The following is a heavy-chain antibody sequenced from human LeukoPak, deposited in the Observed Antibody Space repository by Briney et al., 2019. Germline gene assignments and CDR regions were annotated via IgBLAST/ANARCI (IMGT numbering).Heavy chain of an antibody. D-gene: IGHD6-6*01. J-gene: IGHJ4*02. V-gene: IGHV3-23*01. CDR1: GFTFSNYA. CDR3: AKRIAAPPRSFDY. CDR2: ISPTGGTP. Sequence: GGSLRLSCAASGFTFSNYAMTWVRQVPGKGLEWVSTISPTGGTPYYADSVKGRFTISRDNSKNTLYLQMNSLRAEDTAVYYCAKRIAAPPRSFDYWGQGILVTVSS.